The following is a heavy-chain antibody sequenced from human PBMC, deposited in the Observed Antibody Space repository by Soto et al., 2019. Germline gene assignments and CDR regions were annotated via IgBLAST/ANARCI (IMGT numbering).Heavy chain of an antibody. CDR3: ARGKRVYSYGHYYYYGMDV. V-gene: IGHV1-8*01. CDR1: GYTFTSYD. CDR2: MNPNSGNT. Sequence: ASVKVSCKASGYTFTSYDINWVRQATGQGLEWMGWMNPNSGNTGYAQKFQGRVTMTSNTSISTAYMELSSLRSEDTAVYYCARGKRVYSYGHYYYYGMDVWGQGTTVTVSS. J-gene: IGHJ6*02. D-gene: IGHD5-18*01.